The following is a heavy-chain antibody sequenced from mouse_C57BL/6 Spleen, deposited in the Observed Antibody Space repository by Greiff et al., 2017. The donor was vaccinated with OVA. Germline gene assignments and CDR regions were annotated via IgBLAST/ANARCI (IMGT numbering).Heavy chain of an antibody. J-gene: IGHJ4*01. CDR3: ATLTMGDAMDY. CDR2: INPSSGYT. D-gene: IGHD4-1*01. CDR1: GYTFTSYW. Sequence: VKLMESGAELAKPGASVKLSCKASGYTFTSYWMHWVKQRPGQGLEWIGYINPSSGYTKYKQKFKDTATLTADKSSSTAYMQLSSLTYEDSAVYYCATLTMGDAMDYWGQGTSVTVSS. V-gene: IGHV1-7*01.